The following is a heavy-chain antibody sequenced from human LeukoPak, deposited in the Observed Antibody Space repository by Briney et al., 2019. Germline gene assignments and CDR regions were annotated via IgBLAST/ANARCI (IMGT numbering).Heavy chain of an antibody. V-gene: IGHV3-48*03. Sequence: GGSLRLSCAASGFTFSSYEMNWVRQAPGKGLEWVSYISSSGSTIYYADSVKGRFTISRDNAKNSLYLQMNSLRAEDTAVYYCARGGGSSWYLVNWFDPWGQGTLVTVSS. D-gene: IGHD6-13*01. CDR1: GFTFSSYE. CDR2: ISSSGSTI. J-gene: IGHJ5*02. CDR3: ARGGGSSWYLVNWFDP.